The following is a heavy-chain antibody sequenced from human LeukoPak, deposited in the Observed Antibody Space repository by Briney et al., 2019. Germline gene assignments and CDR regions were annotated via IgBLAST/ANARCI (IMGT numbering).Heavy chain of an antibody. J-gene: IGHJ4*02. CDR3: AKDKVYYDSSGYYFDY. D-gene: IGHD3-22*01. CDR2: IRYDGSNK. Sequence: PGGSLRLSCAASGFTFSSYGMHWVRQAPGKGLEWVAFIRYDGSNKYYADSVKGRFTISRDNSKNTLYLQMNSLRAEDTAVYYCAKDKVYYDSSGYYFDYWGQGTLVTVSS. CDR1: GFTFSSYG. V-gene: IGHV3-30*02.